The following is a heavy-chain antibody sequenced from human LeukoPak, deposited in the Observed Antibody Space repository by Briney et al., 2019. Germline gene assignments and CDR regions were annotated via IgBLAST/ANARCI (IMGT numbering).Heavy chain of an antibody. CDR3: ASGGSCYDY. Sequence: NPSETLSLTCAVYGGSFSGYYWSWIRRPPGKGLEWIGEINHSGSTNYNPSLKSRVTISVDTSKNQFSLKLSSVTAADTAVYYCASGGSCYDYWGQGTLVTVSS. D-gene: IGHD2-2*01. V-gene: IGHV4-34*01. CDR2: INHSGST. J-gene: IGHJ4*02. CDR1: GGSFSGYY.